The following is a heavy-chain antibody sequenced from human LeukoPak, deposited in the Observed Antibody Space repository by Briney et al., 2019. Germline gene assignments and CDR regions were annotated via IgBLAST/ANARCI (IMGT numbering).Heavy chain of an antibody. V-gene: IGHV3-48*02. CDR1: GFTFSSYV. J-gene: IGHJ4*02. Sequence: PGGSLRLSCAASGFTFSSYVMNWVRQAPGKGLEWVSYISTISSTKYYADSVKGRFTISRDNAKNSLYLQMNSLRDEDTAVYYCARGKIGYYYGDYDGYWGQGTLVTVSS. CDR3: ARGKIGYYYGDYDGY. CDR2: ISTISSTK. D-gene: IGHD4-17*01.